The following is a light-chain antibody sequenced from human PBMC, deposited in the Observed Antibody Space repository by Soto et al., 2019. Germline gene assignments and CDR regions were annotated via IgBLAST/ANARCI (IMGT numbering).Light chain of an antibody. V-gene: IGKV1-39*01. CDR3: QQSYSTPWT. CDR2: ASS. Sequence: DVQLTQYPSSLSASVGDRVTITCRASQTLKNYLIWYQHKPGKAPKFLIFASSSLQTGVPSRFSGSGSGTDFTLTISSLQPEDFATYYCQQSYSTPWTFGQGTKVDIK. J-gene: IGKJ1*01. CDR1: QTLKNY.